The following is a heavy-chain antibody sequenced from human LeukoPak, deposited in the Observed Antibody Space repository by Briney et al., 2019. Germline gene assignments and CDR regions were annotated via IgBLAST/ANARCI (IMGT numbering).Heavy chain of an antibody. CDR1: GDSVTSSY. CDR2: VSSDGTT. V-gene: IGHV4-59*08. Sequence: SETLSLTCSVSGDSVTSSYWNWIRQPPGKSLEWIGYVSSDGTTNYTPSLRSRLIMSVDTAKNGISLILTSVTASDTAIYYCARLDCFVEGCYNHWGRGTLVTVSS. J-gene: IGHJ4*02. CDR3: ARLDCFVEGCYNH. D-gene: IGHD2-15*01.